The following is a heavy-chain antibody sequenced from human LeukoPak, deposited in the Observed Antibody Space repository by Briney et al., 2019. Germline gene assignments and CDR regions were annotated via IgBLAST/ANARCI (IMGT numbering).Heavy chain of an antibody. CDR1: GYTFTSYG. D-gene: IGHD6-13*01. CDR3: ARYSSSWYSGWFDP. Sequence: EASVKASCKASGYTFTSYGLSWVRQAPGQGLEWMGWISAYNGNTNYAQKLQGRVTMTTDTSTSTAYMELRSLRSDDTAVYYCARYSSSWYSGWFDPWGQGTLVTVSS. V-gene: IGHV1-18*01. J-gene: IGHJ5*02. CDR2: ISAYNGNT.